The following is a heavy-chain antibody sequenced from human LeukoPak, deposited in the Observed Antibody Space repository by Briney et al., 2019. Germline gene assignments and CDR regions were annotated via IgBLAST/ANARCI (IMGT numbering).Heavy chain of an antibody. J-gene: IGHJ4*02. D-gene: IGHD3-22*01. V-gene: IGHV4-59*01. CDR1: GGSLSSYY. CDR3: ARAEEITMIPDY. Sequence: SETLSLTCTVSGGSLSSYYWSWIRQPPGKGLEWIGYIYSRGLTRGSTNYNPSLKSRVTISVDTSKNQFSLKVSSVTAADTAVYYCARAEEITMIPDYWGQGTLVTVSS. CDR2: IYSRGLTRGST.